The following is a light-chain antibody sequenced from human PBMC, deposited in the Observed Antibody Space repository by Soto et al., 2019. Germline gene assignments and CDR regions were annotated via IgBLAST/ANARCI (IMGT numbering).Light chain of an antibody. CDR3: QHYTSDPWT. V-gene: IGKV1-5*01. CDR2: DAS. J-gene: IGKJ1*01. CDR1: QTIRRW. Sequence: DIAMTQSPSTLSASVGDILTITCRASQTIRRWLAWYQQRPGKAPKVLIYDASTLESGVPARFSGSGSETEFTLTISSLQPEDSATYYCQHYTSDPWTFGQGNKVEIK.